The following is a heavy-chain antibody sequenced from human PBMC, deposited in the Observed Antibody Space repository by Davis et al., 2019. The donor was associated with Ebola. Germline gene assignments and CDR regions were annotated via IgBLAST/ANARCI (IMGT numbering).Heavy chain of an antibody. J-gene: IGHJ4*02. Sequence: ASVKVSCKASGGTFSSYAISWVRQAPGQGLEWMGWISAYNGNTNYAQKLQGRVTMTTDTSTSTAYMELRSLRSDDTAVYYCARDLYGYGDSAFDYWGQGTLVTVSS. D-gene: IGHD4-17*01. CDR1: GGTFSSYA. V-gene: IGHV1-18*01. CDR2: ISAYNGNT. CDR3: ARDLYGYGDSAFDY.